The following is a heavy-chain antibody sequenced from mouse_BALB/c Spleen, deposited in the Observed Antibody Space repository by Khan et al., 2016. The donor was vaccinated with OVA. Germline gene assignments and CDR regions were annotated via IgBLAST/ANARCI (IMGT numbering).Heavy chain of an antibody. CDR2: ISYSGST. Sequence: EVQLQESGPGLVKPSQSLSLTCTVTGYSITSNYAWNWIRQFPGNKLEWMGYISYSGSTNYNPSLKSRISITRDTSKNQFFLQLNSGTTEDPATYYCARGNDYGYDVDYWGQGTTITVSS. CDR1: GYSITSNYA. J-gene: IGHJ4*01. D-gene: IGHD1-1*01. V-gene: IGHV3-2*02. CDR3: ARGNDYGYDVDY.